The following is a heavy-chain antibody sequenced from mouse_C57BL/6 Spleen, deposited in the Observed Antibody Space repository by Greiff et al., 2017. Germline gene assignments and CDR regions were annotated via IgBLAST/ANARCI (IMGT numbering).Heavy chain of an antibody. CDR1: GYTFTDYY. CDR3: ARDNYGGY. Sequence: VQLQQSGPELVKPGASVKISCKASGYTFTDYYMNWVKQSHGKSLEWIGDINPNNGGTSYNQKFKGKVTLTVDKSSSTAYMELRSLTSEDSAVYYCARDNYGGYWGQDNTLTVSS. J-gene: IGHJ2*01. D-gene: IGHD2-12*01. CDR2: INPNNGGT. V-gene: IGHV1-26*01.